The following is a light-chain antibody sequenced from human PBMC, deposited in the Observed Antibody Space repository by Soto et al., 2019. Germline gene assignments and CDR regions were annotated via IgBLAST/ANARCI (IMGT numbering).Light chain of an antibody. Sequence: AIQMTQSPSSLSASVGDRVTITCRASQGIRNDLGWYQQKPGKAPNLLIYAASSLQSRGPSRFSGSGAGTDFTLTIISLQPEDFAKYYRRQYYNDHRTFGQGTKRAS. CDR3: RQYYNDHRT. CDR2: AAS. V-gene: IGKV1-6*01. CDR1: QGIRND. J-gene: IGKJ2*01.